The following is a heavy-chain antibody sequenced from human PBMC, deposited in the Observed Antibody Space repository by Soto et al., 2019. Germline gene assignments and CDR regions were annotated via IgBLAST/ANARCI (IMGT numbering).Heavy chain of an antibody. CDR2: INHSGST. CDR1: GGSFSGYY. Sequence: SETLSLTCAVYGGSFSGYYWSWTRQPPGKGLEWIGEINHSGSTNYNPSLKSRVTISVDTSKNQFSLKLSSVTAADTAVYYCASSPPGIAAAGTYYFDYWGQGTLVTVSS. D-gene: IGHD6-13*01. V-gene: IGHV4-34*01. CDR3: ASSPPGIAAAGTYYFDY. J-gene: IGHJ4*02.